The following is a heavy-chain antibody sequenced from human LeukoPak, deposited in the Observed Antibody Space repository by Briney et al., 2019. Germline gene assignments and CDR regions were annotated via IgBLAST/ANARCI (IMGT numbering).Heavy chain of an antibody. CDR1: GYTFTSYD. Sequence: GASVKVSCKASGYTFTSYDINWVRQATGQGLEWMGWMNPNGGNTGYAQKFQGRVTITRNTSISTAYMELSSLRSEDTAVYYCARAGIHMLRNWFDPWGQGTLVTVSS. D-gene: IGHD2-8*01. CDR3: ARAGIHMLRNWFDP. J-gene: IGHJ5*02. V-gene: IGHV1-8*03. CDR2: MNPNGGNT.